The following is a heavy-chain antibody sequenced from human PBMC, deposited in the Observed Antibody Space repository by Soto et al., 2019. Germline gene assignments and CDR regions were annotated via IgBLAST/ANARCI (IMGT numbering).Heavy chain of an antibody. CDR3: AKPPAREITSSITMIVVVGPNYFDY. CDR1: GFTFSSYA. V-gene: IGHV3-23*01. D-gene: IGHD3-22*01. CDR2: ISGSGGST. Sequence: GGSLRLSCAASGFTFSSYAMSWVRQAPGKGLEWVSAISGSGGSTYYADSVKGRFTISRDNSKNTLYLQMNSLRAEDTAVYYCAKPPAREITSSITMIVVVGPNYFDYWGQGTLVTVSS. J-gene: IGHJ4*02.